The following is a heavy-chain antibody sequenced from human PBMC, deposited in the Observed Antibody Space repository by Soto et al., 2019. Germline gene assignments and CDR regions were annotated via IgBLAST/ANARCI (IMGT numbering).Heavy chain of an antibody. CDR2: IYYSGST. Sequence: QLQLQESGPGLVKPSETLSLTCTVSGGSISSSTYYWGWIRQPPGKGLEWIGNIYYSGSTYYNPSLKSRVTISVDTSKNQFTLRLSAVTAADTAVYYCARLGDYISPAFWGQGTLVTVSS. V-gene: IGHV4-39*01. CDR1: GGSISSSTYY. D-gene: IGHD3-16*01. CDR3: ARLGDYISPAF. J-gene: IGHJ4*02.